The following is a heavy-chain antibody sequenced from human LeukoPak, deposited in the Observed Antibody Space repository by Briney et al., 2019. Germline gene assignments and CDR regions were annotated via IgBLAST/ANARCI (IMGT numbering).Heavy chain of an antibody. CDR2: VSKSSDYI. D-gene: IGHD3-22*01. V-gene: IGHV3-21*01. J-gene: IGHJ6*04. CDR3: AREEDSRAIRTSDGLDV. CDR1: GFTFNSYT. Sequence: GGSLRLSCAASGFTFNSYTMNWVRQARGKGLEWVSCVSKSSDYIYYADSVRGRFTISRDNAKNLVYLEMNSLRAEDTGVYYCAREEDSRAIRTSDGLDVWGEGTTVTVSP.